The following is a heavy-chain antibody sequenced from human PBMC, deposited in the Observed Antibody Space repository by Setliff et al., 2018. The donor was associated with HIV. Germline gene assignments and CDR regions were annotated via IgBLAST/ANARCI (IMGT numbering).Heavy chain of an antibody. D-gene: IGHD4-17*01. CDR1: GGSFPAYY. Sequence: ASETLSLTCAVYGGSFPAYYWNWVRQPPGKGLEWIGEINYSGDTTYNPSLKSRVSMFIDTPKKQFSLKLASVTAADTAVYYCVRQHGDYAFGSWGQGTLVTV. CDR2: INYSGDT. CDR3: VRQHGDYAFGS. V-gene: IGHV4-34*01. J-gene: IGHJ5*01.